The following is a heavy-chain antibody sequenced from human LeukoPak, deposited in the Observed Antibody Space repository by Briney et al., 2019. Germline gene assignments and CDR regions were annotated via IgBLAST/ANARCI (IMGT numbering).Heavy chain of an antibody. Sequence: GGSLRLSCAASGFTFSAYHMSWVRQAPGKGLEWVSAISNNGGYTYYADSVQGRFTISRDNSKSTLCLQMNSLRAEDTAVYYCAKQLGYCSDGSCYFPYWGQGTLVTVSS. V-gene: IGHV3-23*01. D-gene: IGHD2-15*01. CDR1: GFTFSAYH. CDR2: ISNNGGYT. J-gene: IGHJ4*02. CDR3: AKQLGYCSDGSCYFPY.